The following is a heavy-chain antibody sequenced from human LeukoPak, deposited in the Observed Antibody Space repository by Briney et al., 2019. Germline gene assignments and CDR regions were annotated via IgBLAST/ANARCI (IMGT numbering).Heavy chain of an antibody. CDR2: ISAYNGNT. CDR1: GYTFTGYY. Sequence: ASVKVSCKASGYTFTGYYMHWVRQAPGQGLEWMGWISAYNGNTNYAQKLQGRVTMTTDTSTSTAYMELRSLRSDDTAVYYCARGLGSYLPFSEYYFDYWGQGTLVTVSS. J-gene: IGHJ4*02. V-gene: IGHV1-18*04. D-gene: IGHD1-26*01. CDR3: ARGLGSYLPFSEYYFDY.